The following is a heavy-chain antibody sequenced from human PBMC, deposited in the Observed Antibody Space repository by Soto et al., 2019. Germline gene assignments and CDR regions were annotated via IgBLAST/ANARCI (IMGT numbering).Heavy chain of an antibody. D-gene: IGHD4-17*01. CDR3: ARTLYGDNVDY. CDR2: ISAYNGNT. CDR1: CYTFTSYG. Sequence: GASVKVSCKASCYTFTSYGITWVRQAPGQGLEWMGWISAYNGNTNYAQKFQGRVTMTTNTSTSTAYMELSSLRSDDTAVYYCARTLYGDNVDYWGQGTLVTVSS. J-gene: IGHJ4*02. V-gene: IGHV1-18*01.